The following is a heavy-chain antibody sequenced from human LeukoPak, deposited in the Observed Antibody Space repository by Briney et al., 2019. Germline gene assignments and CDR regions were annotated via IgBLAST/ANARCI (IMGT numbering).Heavy chain of an antibody. D-gene: IGHD3-3*01. V-gene: IGHV3-21*01. CDR3: ARLPGDFWSGYSDY. J-gene: IGHJ4*02. CDR1: GFTFSSYS. CDR2: ISSGSSYI. Sequence: NPGGSLRLSCAASGFTFSSYSMNWVRQAPGKGLEWVSSISSGSSYIYYADSVKGRFTISRDNAKNSLYLQMNSLRAEDTAVYYCARLPGDFWSGYSDYWGQGTLVAVSS.